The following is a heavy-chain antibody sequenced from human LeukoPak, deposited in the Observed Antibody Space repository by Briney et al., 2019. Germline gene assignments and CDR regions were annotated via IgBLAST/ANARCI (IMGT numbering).Heavy chain of an antibody. CDR1: GFTFSSYA. V-gene: IGHV3-30-3*01. Sequence: GGSLRLSCAASGFTFSSYAMHWVRQAPGKGLEWVAVILYDGSNKYYADSVKGRFTISRDNSKNTLYLQMNSLRAEDTAVYYCARSRVPAAIRSFFDYWGQGTLVTVSS. J-gene: IGHJ4*02. D-gene: IGHD2-2*01. CDR3: ARSRVPAAIRSFFDY. CDR2: ILYDGSNK.